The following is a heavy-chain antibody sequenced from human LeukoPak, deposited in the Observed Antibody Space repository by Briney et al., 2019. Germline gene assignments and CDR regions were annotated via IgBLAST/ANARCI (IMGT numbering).Heavy chain of an antibody. V-gene: IGHV3-74*01. CDR3: ARGVAATNFTY. Sequence: PGGSLRLSCAASGFTFSSYWMHWVRQAPGKGLVWVSRINSDASSTSYADSVKGRFSISRDNAKNTLYLQMNSLRAEDTAVYYCARGVAATNFTYWGRDPLVTVSS. D-gene: IGHD1/OR15-1a*01. J-gene: IGHJ4*02. CDR2: INSDASST. CDR1: GFTFSSYW.